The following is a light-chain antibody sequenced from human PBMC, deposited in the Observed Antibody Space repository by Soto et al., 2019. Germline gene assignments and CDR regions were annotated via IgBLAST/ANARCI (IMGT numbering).Light chain of an antibody. CDR1: QTVSSNY. CDR3: QQYSTSPTWT. CDR2: DAS. J-gene: IGKJ1*01. Sequence: EIVLTQSPGTLSLSPGERATLSCWASQTVSSNYLAWYQQKPGQAPRLLIYDASSRATGIPDRFSGSGSGTDFTLTISRLEPEDFAVYYCQQYSTSPTWTFAQGPKVEIK. V-gene: IGKV3-20*01.